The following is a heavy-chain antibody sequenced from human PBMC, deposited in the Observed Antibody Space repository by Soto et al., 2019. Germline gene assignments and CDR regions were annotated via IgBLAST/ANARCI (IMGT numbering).Heavy chain of an antibody. V-gene: IGHV4-34*02. CDR1: GGSFSGYY. D-gene: IGHD1-26*01. CDR3: ASGLLFPHFYNCGLDV. Sequence: QVQLQQWGGGLLKPSETLSLTCAVYGGSFSGYYCSWVRQPPGKGLEWIGQINHSGTTNYSPSTKNRIPMSVDTSNTQFSLNLRSVTAADTAMYFCASGLLFPHFYNCGLDVWGQGTTVTVSS. CDR2: INHSGTT. J-gene: IGHJ6*02.